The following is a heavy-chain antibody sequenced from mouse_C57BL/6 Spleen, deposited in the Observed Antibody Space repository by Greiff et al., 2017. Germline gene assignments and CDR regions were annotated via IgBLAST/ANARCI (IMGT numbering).Heavy chain of an antibody. V-gene: IGHV7-3*01. CDR3: ARYMTRYAMDD. Sequence: EVKLMESGGGLVQPGGSLSLSCAASGFTFTDYYMSWVRQPPGKALEWLGFIRNKANGYTTEYSASVKGRFTISRDNSQSILYLQMNALRAEDSATYYCARYMTRYAMDDWGQGTSVTVSS. CDR2: IRNKANGYTT. CDR1: GFTFTDYY. J-gene: IGHJ4*01.